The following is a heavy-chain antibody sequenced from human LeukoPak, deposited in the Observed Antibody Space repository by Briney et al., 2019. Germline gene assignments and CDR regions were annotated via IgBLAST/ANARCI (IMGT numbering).Heavy chain of an antibody. Sequence: GGSLRLSCAASGFSFNNCAMSWVRQAPGKGREWVSAISGSGGGTYYADSVKGRFTVSRDNSKNTLYLQMNSLRAEDTAVYYCAKDKSKHFRFVPDYWGQGTLVTVSS. V-gene: IGHV3-23*01. CDR2: ISGSGGGT. CDR1: GFSFNNCA. D-gene: IGHD2/OR15-2a*01. J-gene: IGHJ4*02. CDR3: AKDKSKHFRFVPDY.